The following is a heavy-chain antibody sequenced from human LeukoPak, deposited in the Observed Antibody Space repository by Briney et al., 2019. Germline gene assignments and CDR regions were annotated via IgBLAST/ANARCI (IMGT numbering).Heavy chain of an antibody. J-gene: IGHJ4*02. CDR3: TREGRFKAQHLFDY. Sequence: GGSLRLSCAASAFPFIGYTMHWVRQAPGKGLEWVAGILYDGSQNSYADSVKGRFSISRDNSKSALYLQLSSLRPEDTAVYYCTREGRFKAQHLFDYWGQGTMVTVSS. CDR2: ILYDGSQN. D-gene: IGHD2-2*01. V-gene: IGHV3-30*04. CDR1: AFPFIGYT.